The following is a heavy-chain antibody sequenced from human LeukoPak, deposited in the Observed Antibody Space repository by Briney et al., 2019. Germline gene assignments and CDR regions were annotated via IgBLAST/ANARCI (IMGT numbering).Heavy chain of an antibody. CDR3: ASDSGSYYTKYYFDY. D-gene: IGHD1-26*01. CDR1: GFTFSSYA. J-gene: IGHJ4*02. Sequence: GRSLRLSCAASGFTFSSYAMHWVRQAPGKGLEWVAVISYDGSNKYYADSVKGRFTISRDNSKNTLYLQMNSLRAEDTAVYYCASDSGSYYTKYYFDYWGQGTLVTVSS. CDR2: ISYDGSNK. V-gene: IGHV3-30-3*01.